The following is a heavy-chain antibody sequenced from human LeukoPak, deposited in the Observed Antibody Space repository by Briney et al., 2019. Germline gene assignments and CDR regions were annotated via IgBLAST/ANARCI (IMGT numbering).Heavy chain of an antibody. J-gene: IGHJ6*03. D-gene: IGHD1-26*01. CDR1: GFTFGDYP. Sequence: SLRLSCVASGFTFGDYPMHWVRQVPGKGLEWVSGINWNGGSIGYADSVKGRFTISRDNAKNSLYLQMNSLRAEDTALYYCAKDGRFSGSPYFYYMDVWGKGTTITVS. CDR2: INWNGGSI. CDR3: AKDGRFSGSPYFYYMDV. V-gene: IGHV3-9*01.